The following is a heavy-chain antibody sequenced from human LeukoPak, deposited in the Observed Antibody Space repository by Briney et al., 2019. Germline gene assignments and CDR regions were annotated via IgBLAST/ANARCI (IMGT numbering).Heavy chain of an antibody. CDR3: ARGEFDFDY. J-gene: IGHJ4*02. V-gene: IGHV4-4*07. Sequence: SETLSLTCTVSSGSMSSYYWNWIRQPAGKGLEWIGGIYSSGSINYNPSLKSRVAMSLDTSKNQFSLNLTSVTAADTAVYYCARGEFDFDYWGQGILVTVSS. D-gene: IGHD3-10*01. CDR2: IYSSGSI. CDR1: SGSMSSYY.